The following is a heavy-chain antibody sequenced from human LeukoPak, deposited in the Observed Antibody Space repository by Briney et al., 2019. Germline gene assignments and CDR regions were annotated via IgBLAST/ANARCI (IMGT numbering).Heavy chain of an antibody. V-gene: IGHV3-15*01. CDR1: GFIFGNAW. Sequence: GGSLRLSCAGSGFIFGNAWMIWVRQAPGKGLEWVGRIKSKTDGGTIEYAAPVKGRFTISRDDSKNTLYLQMNSLKTEDTAVYYCATSWRLTYYFDYWGQGTLVTVSS. CDR3: ATSWRLTYYFDY. CDR2: IKSKTDGGTI. D-gene: IGHD6-13*01. J-gene: IGHJ4*02.